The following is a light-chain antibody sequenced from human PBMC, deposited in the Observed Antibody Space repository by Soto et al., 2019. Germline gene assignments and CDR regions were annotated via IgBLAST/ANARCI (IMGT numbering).Light chain of an antibody. CDR3: SSYATSSAVV. V-gene: IGLV2-8*01. J-gene: IGLJ2*01. CDR1: SSDVGGYDY. CDR2: EVS. Sequence: QSVLTQPPSASGSPGQSVTISCTGTSSDVGGYDYVSWYQQHPGKVPKLMIYEVSKRPSGVSDRFSGSKSGNTASLTVSGLQAEDEADYYCSSYATSSAVVFGGGTKLTVL.